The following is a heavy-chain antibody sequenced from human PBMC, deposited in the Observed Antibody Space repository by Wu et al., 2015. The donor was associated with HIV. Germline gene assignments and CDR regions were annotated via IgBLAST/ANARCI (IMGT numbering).Heavy chain of an antibody. CDR2: VNCNNGVT. CDR1: GYTFTGHY. V-gene: IGHV1-2*02. CDR3: AVMVRGVIIRRYFDY. J-gene: IGHJ4*02. Sequence: QVQLVQSGAEVKTPGASVKVSCKASGYTFTGHYIHWVRQAPGQGLEWMGYVNCNNGVTNSVQKLQGRVTMTRDTSMSTAYMELSGLTSDDTAMYYCAVMVRGVIIRRYFDYWGQGTLVIVSS. D-gene: IGHD3-10*01.